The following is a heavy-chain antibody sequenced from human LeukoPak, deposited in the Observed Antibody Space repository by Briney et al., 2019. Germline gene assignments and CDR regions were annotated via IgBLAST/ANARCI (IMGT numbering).Heavy chain of an antibody. V-gene: IGHV1-69*13. Sequence: SVKVSCKASGGTFSSYAISWVRQAPGQGLEWMGGIIPIFGTANYAQKFQGRVTITADESTSTAYMELSSLRSEDTAVYYCAGDPNSYYDSSGYYPNWFDPWGQGTLVTVSS. CDR1: GGTFSSYA. D-gene: IGHD3-22*01. CDR2: IIPIFGTA. J-gene: IGHJ5*02. CDR3: AGDPNSYYDSSGYYPNWFDP.